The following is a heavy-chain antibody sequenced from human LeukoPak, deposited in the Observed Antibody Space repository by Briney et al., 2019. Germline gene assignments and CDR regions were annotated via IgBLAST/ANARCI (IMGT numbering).Heavy chain of an antibody. J-gene: IGHJ4*02. Sequence: PGGSLRLSCAASGFTFSSYSMNWVRQAPGKGLEWVSSISSSSYIYYADSVKGRFTISRDNAKNSLYLQMSSLRAEDTAVYYCARDFRGSKFDYWGQGTLVTVSS. CDR3: ARDFRGSKFDY. CDR1: GFTFSSYS. V-gene: IGHV3-21*01. CDR2: ISSSSYI. D-gene: IGHD3-16*01.